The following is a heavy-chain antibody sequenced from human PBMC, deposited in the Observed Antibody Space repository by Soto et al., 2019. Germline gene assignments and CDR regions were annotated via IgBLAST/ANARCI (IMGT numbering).Heavy chain of an antibody. J-gene: IGHJ6*01. V-gene: IGHV1-46*01. Sequence: ASVNVSCKASEYTFSNYYIHWVRQAPGQGLEWMARINPSGGATGYAQTFQGRVAVTMDTSASTVFMELSSLRSADTAVYYCARGGGGCTDGLCKMNCYFALDV. CDR3: ARGGGGCTDGLCKMNCYFALDV. CDR2: INPSGGAT. CDR1: EYTFSNYY. D-gene: IGHD2-8*01.